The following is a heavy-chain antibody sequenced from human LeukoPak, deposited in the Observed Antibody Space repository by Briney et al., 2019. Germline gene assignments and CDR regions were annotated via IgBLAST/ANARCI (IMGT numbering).Heavy chain of an antibody. V-gene: IGHV3-20*04. CDR1: VLTFEDYA. D-gene: IGHD3-22*01. CDR3: ASHASYYYDSSGYRHFDF. J-gene: IGHJ4*02. CDR2: INWNGGST. Sequence: GSLSLSCVASVLTFEDYALSWVRQAPGKGLEWVSGINWNGGSTGYADSVKGRFTISRDNAKNFLYLQMNSLRAEDTALYYCASHASYYYDSSGYRHFDFWGQGTLVTVSS.